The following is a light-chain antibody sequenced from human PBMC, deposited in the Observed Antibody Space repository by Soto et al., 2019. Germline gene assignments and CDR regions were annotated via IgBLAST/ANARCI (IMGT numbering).Light chain of an antibody. Sequence: EIALTQSPGTLSLSPGERATLFCRASQTITTSQLAWYQQKPGQAPRVLIFGASNRATGIPDRISGSGSGTDFTLTISRLEPEDFAMDYCQQYAGSPRTFGQGTTVEIK. CDR1: QTITTSQ. CDR3: QQYAGSPRT. V-gene: IGKV3-20*01. J-gene: IGKJ1*01. CDR2: GAS.